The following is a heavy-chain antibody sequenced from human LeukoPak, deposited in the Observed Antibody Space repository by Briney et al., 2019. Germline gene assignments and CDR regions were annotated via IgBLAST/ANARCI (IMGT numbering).Heavy chain of an antibody. J-gene: IGHJ4*02. CDR1: GFTFGDYA. Sequence: GGSLRLSCTASGFTFGDYAMSWVRQAPGKGLEWVSSISSGSSYIYDAESVKGRFTISRDNAKNSLYLQMNSLRAEDTAVHYCARGEYSSSWYFDYWGQGTLVTVSS. CDR2: ISSGSSYI. CDR3: ARGEYSSSWYFDY. V-gene: IGHV3-21*06. D-gene: IGHD6-13*01.